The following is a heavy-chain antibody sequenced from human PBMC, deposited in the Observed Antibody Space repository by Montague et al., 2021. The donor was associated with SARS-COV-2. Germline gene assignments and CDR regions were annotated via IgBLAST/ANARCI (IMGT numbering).Heavy chain of an antibody. V-gene: IGHV4-59*08. CDR1: GDSVDSFS. J-gene: IGHJ3*02. Sequence: SETLSLTCLVSGDSVDSFSWSWTRQSPGKGLEWIGSISDSGTTHINPALKSRAAISTDRPKNEISLRMTSVTAADTAVYSCARQQDLFSTEGVIGFDIWGPGTMVIVSS. D-gene: IGHD2-21*01. CDR3: ARQQDLFSTEGVIGFDI. CDR2: ISDSGTT.